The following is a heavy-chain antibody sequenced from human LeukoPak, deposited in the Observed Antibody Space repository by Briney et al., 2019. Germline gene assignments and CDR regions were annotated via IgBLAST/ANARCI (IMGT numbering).Heavy chain of an antibody. CDR2: IYTSGST. D-gene: IGHD6-13*01. CDR3: ASPPAGYSSSWYGN. CDR1: GGSISSGSYY. V-gene: IGHV4-61*02. J-gene: IGHJ4*02. Sequence: SETLSLTCTVSGGSISSGSYYWSWIRQPTGKGLEWIGRIYTSGSTNYNPSLKSRVTISVDTSKNQCSLKLSSVTAADTAVYYCASPPAGYSSSWYGNWGQGTLVTVSS.